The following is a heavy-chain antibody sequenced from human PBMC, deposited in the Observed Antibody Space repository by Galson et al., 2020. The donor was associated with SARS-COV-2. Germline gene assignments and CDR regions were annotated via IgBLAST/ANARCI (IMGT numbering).Heavy chain of an antibody. D-gene: IGHD3-22*01. CDR3: ATAPAYYYDSSGWY. CDR2: FDPEDGET. CDR1: GYTLTELS. V-gene: IGHV1-24*01. Sequence: ASVKVSCKVSGYTLTELSMHWVRQAPGKGLEWMGGFDPEDGETIYAQKFQGRVTMTEDTSTDTAYMELSSLRSEDTAVYYCATAPAYYYDSSGWYWGQGTLVAVSP. J-gene: IGHJ4*02.